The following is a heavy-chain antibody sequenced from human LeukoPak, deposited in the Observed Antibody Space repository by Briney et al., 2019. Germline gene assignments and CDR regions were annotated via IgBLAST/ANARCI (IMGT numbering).Heavy chain of an antibody. V-gene: IGHV4-39*01. J-gene: IGHJ4*02. D-gene: IGHD3-9*01. CDR2: IYYTGST. CDR3: ARHSRRIKSYDILTGGAGEFDY. Sequence: SETLSLTCTVSGGSISSSSYYWGWIRQPPGKGLEWIGSIYYTGSTYYNPSLKSRVTISVDTSKNQFSLKLSSVTAADTAVYYCARHSRRIKSYDILTGGAGEFDYWGQGTLVTVSS. CDR1: GGSISSSSYY.